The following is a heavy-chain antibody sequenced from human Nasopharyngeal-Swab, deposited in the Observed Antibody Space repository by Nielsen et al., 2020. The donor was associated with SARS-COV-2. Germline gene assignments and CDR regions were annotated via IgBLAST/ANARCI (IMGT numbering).Heavy chain of an antibody. CDR3: ARVGPDIVVVVAAAPDY. D-gene: IGHD2-15*01. J-gene: IGHJ4*02. CDR2: ISAHNGNT. V-gene: IGHV1-18*01. Sequence: ASVKVSCKASGYTFTSYGISWVRQAPGQGLEWMGWISAHNGNTNYAQKLQGRVTMTTDTSTSTAYMELRSLRSDDTAVYYCARVGPDIVVVVAAAPDYWGQGTLVTVSS. CDR1: GYTFTSYG.